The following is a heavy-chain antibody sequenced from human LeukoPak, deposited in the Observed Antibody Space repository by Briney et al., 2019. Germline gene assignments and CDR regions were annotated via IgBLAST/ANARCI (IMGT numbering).Heavy chain of an antibody. J-gene: IGHJ4*02. CDR1: GFTFSTFA. CDR3: ATYRQVLLPFES. D-gene: IGHD2-8*02. Sequence: GGSLRLSCAASGFTFSTFAMIWVRQPPGKGLEWVSSIFPSGGEIHYADSVRGRFNISSDNSKSPLSLQMNSLRAEDTAIYYCATYRQVLLPFESWGQGTLVTVSS. V-gene: IGHV3-23*01. CDR2: IFPSGGEI.